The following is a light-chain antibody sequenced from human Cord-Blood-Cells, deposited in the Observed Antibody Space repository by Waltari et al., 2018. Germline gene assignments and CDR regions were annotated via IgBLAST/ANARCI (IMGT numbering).Light chain of an antibody. V-gene: IGKV4-1*01. CDR2: WAS. CDR1: QSVLYSSNNKNY. J-gene: IGKJ4*01. Sequence: DIVMTQSPDFLAVSLGERATINCKSSQSVLYSSNNKNYLAWYQKKQGQPPKLLISWASTRESGVPDRFSGSGSGTDFTLTISSLQAEDVAVYYCQQYYSTPLTFGGGTKVEIK. CDR3: QQYYSTPLT.